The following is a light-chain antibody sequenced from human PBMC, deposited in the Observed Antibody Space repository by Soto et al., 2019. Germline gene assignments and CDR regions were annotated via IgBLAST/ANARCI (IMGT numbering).Light chain of an antibody. Sequence: EIVLTQSPATLSLSPGERATLSCRASQSINNYLAWYQKKPGQAPRLLIYDASNRATGIPARFSGSGSGTDFTLTISSLEPEDFAVYYCQQRSNRPPWTFGQGTKVEIK. CDR2: DAS. J-gene: IGKJ1*01. CDR3: QQRSNRPPWT. CDR1: QSINNY. V-gene: IGKV3-11*01.